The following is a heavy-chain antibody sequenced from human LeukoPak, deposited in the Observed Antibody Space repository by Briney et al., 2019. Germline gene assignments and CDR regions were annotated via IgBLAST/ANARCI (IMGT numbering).Heavy chain of an antibody. CDR2: VHHSGST. Sequence: PSETLSLTCTVSGDSISSSSYYWGWIRQPPGKGLEWIASVHHSGSTYYTPSLKSRVTISVDTSKNQFSLKLSSVTAADTAVYQCARLYYYGSGSYLSGFDIWGQGTMVTVSS. J-gene: IGHJ3*02. CDR3: ARLYYYGSGSYLSGFDI. V-gene: IGHV4-39*01. CDR1: GDSISSSSYY. D-gene: IGHD3-10*01.